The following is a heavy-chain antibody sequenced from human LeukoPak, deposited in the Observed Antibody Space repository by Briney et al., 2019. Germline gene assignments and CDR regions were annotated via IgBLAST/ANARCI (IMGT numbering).Heavy chain of an antibody. V-gene: IGHV1-46*01. CDR3: ARGVTGRYCSSTSCHWRAWFDP. CDR2: INPSGGST. D-gene: IGHD2-2*01. CDR1: GYTFTSYY. Sequence: ASVKVSCKASGYTFTSYYMHWVRQAPGQGLEWMGIINPSGGSTRYAQKFQGRVTMTRDMSTSTVYMEMNSLRSEDTAVYYCARGVTGRYCSSTSCHWRAWFDPWGQGTLVTVSS. J-gene: IGHJ5*02.